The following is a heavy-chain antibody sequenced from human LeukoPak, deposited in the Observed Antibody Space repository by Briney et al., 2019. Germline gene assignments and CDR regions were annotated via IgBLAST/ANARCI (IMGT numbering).Heavy chain of an antibody. Sequence: ASVTVSCKASGYTFTSYYMHWVRQAPGQGLEWMGIINPSGGSTNYAQKFQGRVTITADESTSTAYMELSSLRSEDTAVYYCARDFRFDPVEIRPLEWLPHGHYGMDVWGQGTTVTVSS. D-gene: IGHD3-3*01. CDR3: ARDFRFDPVEIRPLEWLPHGHYGMDV. J-gene: IGHJ6*02. V-gene: IGHV1-46*01. CDR2: INPSGGST. CDR1: GYTFTSYY.